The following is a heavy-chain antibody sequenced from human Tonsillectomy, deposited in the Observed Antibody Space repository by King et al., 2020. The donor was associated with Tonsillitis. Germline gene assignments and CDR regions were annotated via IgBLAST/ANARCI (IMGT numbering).Heavy chain of an antibody. Sequence: VQLVESGGGLVQPGGSLRLSCAASGFTLRTYWMSWVRQAPGKGLEWVANIKQDGSEKYYVESVEGRFTISRDNAKNSLNLQMNSLRAEDTAVYYCARSLYDVLSASRAAFDIWGQGTMVTVSS. D-gene: IGHD3-3*01. CDR3: ARSLYDVLSASRAAFDI. CDR2: IKQDGSEK. V-gene: IGHV3-7*01. J-gene: IGHJ3*02. CDR1: GFTLRTYW.